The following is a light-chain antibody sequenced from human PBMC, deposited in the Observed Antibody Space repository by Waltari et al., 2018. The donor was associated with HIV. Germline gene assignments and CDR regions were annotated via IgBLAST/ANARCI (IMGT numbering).Light chain of an antibody. Sequence: QSELTQPPSVSAAPGQRVTIPCTGSSSHIGAGYDVHRYQQDPGRAPKVVIYGNSNRPSGVPDRFSGSKSGSSASLVITGLQSEDEADYYCQSYDSNLSGLFGGGTKVTVL. CDR2: GNS. J-gene: IGLJ2*01. V-gene: IGLV1-40*01. CDR3: QSYDSNLSGL. CDR1: SSHIGAGYD.